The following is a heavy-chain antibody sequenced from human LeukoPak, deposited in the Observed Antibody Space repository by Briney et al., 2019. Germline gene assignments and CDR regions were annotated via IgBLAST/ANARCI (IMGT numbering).Heavy chain of an antibody. CDR3: ARDLERSGWETTSYYMDV. V-gene: IGHV1-69*05. CDR1: GGTFSSYA. Sequence: SVKVSCKASGGTFSSYAISWVRQAPGQGLEWMGGIIPIFSTANYAQKFQGRVTITTDESTSTAYMELSSLRSEDTAVYYCARDLERSGWETTSYYMDVWGKGTTVTVSS. J-gene: IGHJ6*03. CDR2: IIPIFSTA. D-gene: IGHD6-19*01.